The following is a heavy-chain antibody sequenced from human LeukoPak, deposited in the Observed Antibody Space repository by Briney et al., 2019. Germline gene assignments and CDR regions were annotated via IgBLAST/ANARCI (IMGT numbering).Heavy chain of an antibody. J-gene: IGHJ4*02. D-gene: IGHD3-3*01. CDR3: ASQWLLSVSNSTY. Sequence: PGGSLRLSCAASGFTFRNFAMTWVRQAPGKGLEWVSVISGSGGSTYYADSVKGRFTISRDNSKNTLYLQMNSLRAEDTAVHYCASQWLLSVSNSTYWGQGTLITVSS. CDR1: GFTFRNFA. CDR2: ISGSGGST. V-gene: IGHV3-23*01.